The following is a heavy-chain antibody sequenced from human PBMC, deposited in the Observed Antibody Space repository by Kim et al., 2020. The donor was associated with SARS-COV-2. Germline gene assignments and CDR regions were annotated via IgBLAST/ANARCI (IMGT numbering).Heavy chain of an antibody. CDR1: GGSISSSSYY. CDR2: IYYSGST. D-gene: IGHD2-21*02. CDR3: ARRTAQYCGGDCYSGHNDAFDI. Sequence: SETLSLTCTVSGGSISSSSYYWGWIRQPPGKGLEWIGSIYYSGSTYYNPSLKSRVTISVDTSKNQFSLKLSSVTAADTAVYYCARRTAQYCGGDCYSGHNDAFDISGQGTMVTVSS. J-gene: IGHJ3*02. V-gene: IGHV4-39*01.